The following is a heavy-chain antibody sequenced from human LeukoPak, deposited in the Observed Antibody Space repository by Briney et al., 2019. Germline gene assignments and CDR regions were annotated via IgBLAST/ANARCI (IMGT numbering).Heavy chain of an antibody. CDR2: IKQDGSEK. V-gene: IGHV3-7*01. Sequence: GGSLRLSCAASGFTFDDYGMSWVRQAPGKGLEWVANIKQDGSEKYYVDSVKGRFTISRDNAKNSLYLQMNSLRAEDTAVYYCATKKYYSSWYGFDNWGQGTLVTVSS. J-gene: IGHJ4*02. D-gene: IGHD6-13*01. CDR1: GFTFDDYG. CDR3: ATKKYYSSWYGFDN.